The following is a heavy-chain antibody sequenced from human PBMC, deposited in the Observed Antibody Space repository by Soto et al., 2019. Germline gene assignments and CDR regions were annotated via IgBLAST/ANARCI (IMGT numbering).Heavy chain of an antibody. CDR1: GFTFSNAW. V-gene: IGHV3-15*07. J-gene: IGHJ4*02. CDR3: TTYYYDSSGYYYDDDY. CDR2: IKSKTDGGTT. D-gene: IGHD3-22*01. Sequence: GGSLRLSCAASGFTFSNAWMNWVRQAPGKGLEWVGRIKSKTDGGTTDYAAPGKGRFTISRDDSKNTLYLQMNSLKTEDTAVYYCTTYYYDSSGYYYDDDYWGQGTLVTVSS.